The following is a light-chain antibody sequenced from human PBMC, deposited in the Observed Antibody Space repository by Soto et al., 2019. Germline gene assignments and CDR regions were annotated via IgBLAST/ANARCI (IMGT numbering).Light chain of an antibody. Sequence: EIQMTQSTSALSASVGDTVNITCRASQDIRKYLGWYHQTPQKAPKRLIYSASSLQSGFPSRFIGSGSGTEFTLTISSLQPGDFATYYCLQHNSYLWTFGQGTKLDI. V-gene: IGKV1-17*01. CDR2: SAS. J-gene: IGKJ1*01. CDR1: QDIRKY. CDR3: LQHNSYLWT.